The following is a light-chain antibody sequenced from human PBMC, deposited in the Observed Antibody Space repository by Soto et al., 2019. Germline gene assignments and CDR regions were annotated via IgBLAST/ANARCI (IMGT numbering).Light chain of an antibody. CDR3: AACDDSLSGVV. Sequence: QSVLTQPPSASGTPGQGVTISCSGSTSNIGSNYVYWYQQLPGTAPKLLIYRNNQRPSGVPYRFSGSKSGTSASLAISGLRSEDEADYYCAACDDSLSGVVFGGGTKVTVL. V-gene: IGLV1-47*01. CDR1: TSNIGSNY. J-gene: IGLJ2*01. CDR2: RNN.